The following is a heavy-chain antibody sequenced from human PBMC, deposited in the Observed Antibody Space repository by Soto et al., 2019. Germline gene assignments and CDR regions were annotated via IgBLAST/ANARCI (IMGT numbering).Heavy chain of an antibody. Sequence: PGGSLRLSCATSGFTFGDRYMSWIRQAPGKGLEWVSYISSSGFTIYYADSEKGRFTISRDNANDSLYLQMNSLRAEDTAVYYCARNTKSAAGADYYGLDVWGHGTTVIVSS. D-gene: IGHD4-17*01. V-gene: IGHV3-11*01. CDR2: ISSSGFTI. CDR3: ARNTKSAAGADYYGLDV. CDR1: GFTFGDRY. J-gene: IGHJ6*02.